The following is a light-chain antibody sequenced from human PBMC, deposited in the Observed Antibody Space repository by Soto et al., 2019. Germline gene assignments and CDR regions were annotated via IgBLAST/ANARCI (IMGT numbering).Light chain of an antibody. CDR1: ASDVGAYDY. J-gene: IGLJ1*01. CDR2: EVR. V-gene: IGLV2-14*01. Sequence: QSVLTQPASVSGSPGQSITISCTGTASDVGAYDYVSWYQHHPGKPPKLLIFEVRDRPSGVSNRFSGSKSGNTASLTISGLQPEDEADYFCSSSTSRSTLVFGTVTKLTVL. CDR3: SSSTSRSTLV.